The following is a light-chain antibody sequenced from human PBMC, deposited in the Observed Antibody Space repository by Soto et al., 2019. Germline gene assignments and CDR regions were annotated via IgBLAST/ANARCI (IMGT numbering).Light chain of an antibody. J-gene: IGKJ5*01. CDR3: QQYESLPLT. CDR2: DAS. V-gene: IGKV1-33*01. Sequence: DIQMNQSPSTLPASVGDRVTITCRASQSISNWLAWYQQKPGKAPKLLIYDASDLETGVPSRFSGSGSGTGFTFTISSLQPEDFATYYCQQYESLPLTFGQGTLLEIK. CDR1: QSISNW.